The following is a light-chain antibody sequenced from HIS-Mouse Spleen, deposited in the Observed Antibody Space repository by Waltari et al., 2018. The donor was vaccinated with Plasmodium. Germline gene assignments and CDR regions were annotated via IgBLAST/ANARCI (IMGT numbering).Light chain of an antibody. CDR2: AAS. J-gene: IGKJ2*01. CDR1: QGIRND. CDR3: LQDYNYPYT. Sequence: AIQMTQSPSSLSASVGDRVTITCRASQGIRNDLGWYQQKPGKAPKLLISAASSLQSGVPSRFSGSGSCTDFTLTISSLQPEDFATYYCLQDYNYPYTFGQGTKLEIK. V-gene: IGKV1-6*01.